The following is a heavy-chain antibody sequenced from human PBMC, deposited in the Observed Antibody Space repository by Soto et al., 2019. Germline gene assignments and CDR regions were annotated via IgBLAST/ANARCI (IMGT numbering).Heavy chain of an antibody. CDR1: GFTFSSYA. CDR3: AKDGPLSDTAMVCYFDY. J-gene: IGHJ4*02. Sequence: GGSLRLSCAASGFTFSSYAMSWVRQAPGKGLEWVSAISGSGGSTYYADSVKGRFTISRDNSKNTLYLQMNSLRAEDTAVYYCAKDGPLSDTAMVCYFDYWGQGTLVTVSS. CDR2: ISGSGGST. V-gene: IGHV3-23*01. D-gene: IGHD5-18*01.